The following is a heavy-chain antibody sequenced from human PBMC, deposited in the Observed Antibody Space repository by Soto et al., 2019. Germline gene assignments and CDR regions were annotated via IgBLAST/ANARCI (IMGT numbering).Heavy chain of an antibody. D-gene: IGHD3-9*01. V-gene: IGHV4-59*01. CDR3: AASDYAIVSGHFAFDM. Sequence: QVQLQESGPRLAKPSETLSLTCTVSGASISHFYWSWIRQSPGKGLEWLGYIYDSGSTNYNPSLNGRATMSMYTYKPPFSLTLSSVSAAATAVYFCAASDYAIVSGHFAFDMWGHGPMVTVSS. CDR1: GASISHFY. J-gene: IGHJ3*02. CDR2: IYDSGST.